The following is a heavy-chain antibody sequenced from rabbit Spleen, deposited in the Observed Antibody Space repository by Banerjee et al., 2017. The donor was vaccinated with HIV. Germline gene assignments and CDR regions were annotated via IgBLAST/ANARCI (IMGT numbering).Heavy chain of an antibody. Sequence: QSLAESGGDLVKPGGSLTLTCIASGVSFSVSSYMCWVRQAPGKGLEWIACIEAGSSGFTYFASWAKGRFTISKTSSTTVTLQMTSLTAADTATYFCARDSSSSFSSYGMDLWGPGTLVTVS. CDR1: GVSFSVSSY. CDR2: IEAGSSGFT. CDR3: ARDSSSSFSSYGMDL. V-gene: IGHV1S40*01. J-gene: IGHJ6*01. D-gene: IGHD1-1*01.